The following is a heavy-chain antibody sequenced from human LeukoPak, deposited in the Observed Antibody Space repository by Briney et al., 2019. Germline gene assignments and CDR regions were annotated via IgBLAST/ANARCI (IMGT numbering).Heavy chain of an antibody. Sequence: ASVKVSCKASGYTFTSYGISWVRQAPGQGLEWMGWISAYNGNTNYAQKLQGRVTMTTDTSTSTAYMELRSLGSDDTAVYYCARAPDFTYYDFWSGPDYWGQGTLVTVSS. J-gene: IGHJ4*02. CDR2: ISAYNGNT. CDR1: GYTFTSYG. CDR3: ARAPDFTYYDFWSGPDY. V-gene: IGHV1-18*01. D-gene: IGHD3-3*01.